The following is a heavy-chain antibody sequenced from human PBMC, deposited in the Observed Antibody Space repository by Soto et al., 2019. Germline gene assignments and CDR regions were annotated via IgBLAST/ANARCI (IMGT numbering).Heavy chain of an antibody. CDR1: GGSISSGDYY. CDR2: IYYSGST. V-gene: IGHV4-30-4*01. CDR3: ARDNILGILYGGMDV. D-gene: IGHD3-3*01. J-gene: IGHJ6*02. Sequence: SETLSLTCTVSGGSISSGDYYWSWIRQPPGKGLEWIGYIYYSGSTYYNPSLKSRVTISVDTSKNQFSLKLSSVTAADTAVYYCARDNILGILYGGMDVWGPGTTATVSS.